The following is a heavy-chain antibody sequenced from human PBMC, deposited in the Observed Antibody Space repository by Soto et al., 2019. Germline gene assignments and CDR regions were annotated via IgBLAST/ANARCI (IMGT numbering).Heavy chain of an antibody. D-gene: IGHD3-3*01. CDR3: TNGLTIFGVVISSGDY. CDR2: IYHSGTT. Sequence: PSETLSLTCTVSGGSIGSSAFYWGWIRQPPGKGLEWIGSIYHSGTTYYNPSLTSRVSISVDTSKSQFSLKLSSVTAADTAVYYCTNGLTIFGVVISSGDYWGQGILVTVSS. V-gene: IGHV4-39*01. CDR1: GGSIGSSAFY. J-gene: IGHJ4*02.